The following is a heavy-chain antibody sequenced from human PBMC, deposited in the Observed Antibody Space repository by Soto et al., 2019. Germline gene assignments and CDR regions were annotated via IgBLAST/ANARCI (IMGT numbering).Heavy chain of an antibody. D-gene: IGHD2-15*01. CDR2: IIPIFGTA. CDR3: ARAGVCSGGSFDTESSVDY. J-gene: IGHJ4*02. V-gene: IGHV1-69*01. Sequence: QVQLVQSGAEVKKPGSSVKVSCKASGGTFSSYAISWVRQAPGQGLEWMGGIIPIFGTANYAQKCQGRVTITADESTSTAYMELGSLRSEDTAVYYCARAGVCSGGSFDTESSVDYWGQGTLVTVSS. CDR1: GGTFSSYA.